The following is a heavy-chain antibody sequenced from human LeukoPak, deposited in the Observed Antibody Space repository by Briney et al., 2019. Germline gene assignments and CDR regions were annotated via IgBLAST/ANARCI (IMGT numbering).Heavy chain of an antibody. J-gene: IGHJ4*02. CDR2: IIPILGIA. V-gene: IGHV1-69*04. Sequence: ASVKVSCKASGYTFTSYYMHWVRQAPGQGLEWMGRIIPILGIANYAQKFQGRVTITADKSTSTAYMELSSLRSEDTAVYYCARVVAGTGPGPFDYWGQGTLVTVSS. CDR1: GYTFTSYY. CDR3: ARVVAGTGPGPFDY. D-gene: IGHD6-19*01.